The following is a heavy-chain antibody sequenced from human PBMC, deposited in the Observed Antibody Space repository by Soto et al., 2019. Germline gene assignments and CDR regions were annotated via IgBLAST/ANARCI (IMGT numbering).Heavy chain of an antibody. V-gene: IGHV6-1*01. D-gene: IGHD5-18*01. CDR3: ERGRYSSGFSNYFGMDV. CDR1: GDRVSSDSAA. J-gene: IGHJ6*02. Sequence: PSQTISLTCAISGDRVSSDSAAWNWIRQSPSRGLEWLGRMQFKSKWYNDYATSLRGRITMNSDTSKNQFSLHLSSVTPEDTAIYYCERGRYSSGFSNYFGMDVWGQGTTVIVSS. CDR2: MQFKSKWYN.